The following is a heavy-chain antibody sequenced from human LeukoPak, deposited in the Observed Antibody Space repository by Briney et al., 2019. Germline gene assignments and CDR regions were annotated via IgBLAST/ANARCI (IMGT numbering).Heavy chain of an antibody. CDR1: GFTFSSFA. CDR2: ISSTGIST. CDR3: ARASIAAIMDYYYYMDV. J-gene: IGHJ6*03. V-gene: IGHV3-23*01. D-gene: IGHD6-6*01. Sequence: GGSLRLSCAASGFTFSSFAMYWVRQAPGKGLEWVSGISSTGISTYYADSVKGRFTISRDNSKNTLYLQMNSLRAEDTAVYYCARASIAAIMDYYYYMDVWGKGTTVTVSS.